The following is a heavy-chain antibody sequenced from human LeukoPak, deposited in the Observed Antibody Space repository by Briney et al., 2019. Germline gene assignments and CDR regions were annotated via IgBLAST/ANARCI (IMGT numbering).Heavy chain of an antibody. J-gene: IGHJ5*02. CDR3: ARSPPYYYGSGSYYNFNWFDP. D-gene: IGHD3-10*01. CDR1: GGSISSYY. Sequence: PSETLSLTCTVSGGSISSYYWSWIRQPAGKGLEWIGRIYTSGSTNYNPSLKSRVTMSVDTSKNQFSLKLSSVTAADTAVYYCARSPPYYYGSGSYYNFNWFDPWGQGTLVTVSS. CDR2: IYTSGST. V-gene: IGHV4-4*07.